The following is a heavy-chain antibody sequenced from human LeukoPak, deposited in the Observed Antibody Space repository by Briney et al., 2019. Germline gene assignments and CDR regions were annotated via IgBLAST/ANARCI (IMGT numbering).Heavy chain of an antibody. D-gene: IGHD7-27*01. CDR2: MSGSGDKI. CDR3: AKANWVSNADAVF. V-gene: IGHV3-23*01. J-gene: IGHJ4*02. Sequence: GGSLRLSCAASGFTFSSFSLSWVRQAAGKGPEWASGMSGSGDKIYYADSVKGRFTISRDNSKNTLYLQMNSLRAEDTAVYYCAKANWVSNADAVFWGQGALVTVSA. CDR1: GFTFSSFS.